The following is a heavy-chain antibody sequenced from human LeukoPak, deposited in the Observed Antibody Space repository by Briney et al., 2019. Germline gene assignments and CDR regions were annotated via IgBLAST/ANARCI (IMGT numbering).Heavy chain of an antibody. D-gene: IGHD1-1*01. CDR1: GYTFTGYY. J-gene: IGHJ6*03. V-gene: IGHV1-2*02. CDR2: INPNSGGT. CDR3: ARGRTTGSYYYYMDV. Sequence: ASVKVSCKASGYTFTGYYMHWVRQAPGQGLEWMGWINPNSGGTNYAQKLQGRVTMTTDTSTSTAYMELRSLRSDDTAVYYCARGRTTGSYYYYMDVWGKGTTVTVSS.